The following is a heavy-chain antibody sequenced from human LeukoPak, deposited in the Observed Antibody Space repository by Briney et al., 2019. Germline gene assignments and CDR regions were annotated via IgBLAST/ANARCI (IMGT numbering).Heavy chain of an antibody. D-gene: IGHD3-10*01. V-gene: IGHV3-30-3*01. CDR2: ISYDGSNK. J-gene: IGHJ4*02. Sequence: QTGGSLRLSCAASGFTFSSYAMHWVRQAPGKGLEWVAVISYDGSNKYYADSVKGRFTISRDNVKNSLYLQMNSLRAEDTAVYYCARTGSGYWGQGTLVTVSS. CDR1: GFTFSSYA. CDR3: ARTGSGY.